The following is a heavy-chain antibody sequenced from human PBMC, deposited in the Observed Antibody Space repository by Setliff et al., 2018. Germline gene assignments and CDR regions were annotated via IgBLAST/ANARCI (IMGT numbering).Heavy chain of an antibody. CDR3: ARSTVTQDFDS. CDR2: IYPGDSDT. Sequence: GESLKISCKGSGYSFTNYWIGWVRQMPGKGLEWMGIIYPGDSDTRYSPSFQGHISISVDKSISTAYLQWNSLKASDTGMYYCARSTVTQDFDSWGQGTLVTVSS. V-gene: IGHV5-51*01. CDR1: GYSFTNYW. J-gene: IGHJ4*02. D-gene: IGHD4-17*01.